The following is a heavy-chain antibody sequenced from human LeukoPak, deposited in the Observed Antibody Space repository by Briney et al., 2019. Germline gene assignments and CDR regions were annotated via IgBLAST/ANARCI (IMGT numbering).Heavy chain of an antibody. Sequence: GGSLRLSCAASGFTFSSSWMAWVRQAPGKGLEWVGNIKEDGTAKNYVVSVRGRFTISRDNAKNSLYLQMNSLRGEDTAVYSCTRDSGYNAFDIWGQGTTVTVSS. CDR1: GFTFSSSW. CDR3: TRDSGYNAFDI. CDR2: IKEDGTAK. V-gene: IGHV3-7*01. D-gene: IGHD5-12*01. J-gene: IGHJ3*02.